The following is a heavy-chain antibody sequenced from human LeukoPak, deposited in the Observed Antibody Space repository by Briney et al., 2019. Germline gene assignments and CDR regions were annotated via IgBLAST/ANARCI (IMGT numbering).Heavy chain of an antibody. J-gene: IGHJ4*02. V-gene: IGHV3-23*01. D-gene: IGHD3-3*01. Sequence: GGSLRLSCAASGFTFSSYAMSWVRQAPGKGLEWVSAISGSGGSTYYADSVKGRFTISRDNAKNSLYLQMNSLRAEDTAVYYCARDLSRRSAEWLLGYWGQGTLVTVSS. CDR1: GFTFSSYA. CDR3: ARDLSRRSAEWLLGY. CDR2: ISGSGGST.